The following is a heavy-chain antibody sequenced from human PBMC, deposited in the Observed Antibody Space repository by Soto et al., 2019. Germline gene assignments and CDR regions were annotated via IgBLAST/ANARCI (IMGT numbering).Heavy chain of an antibody. CDR2: TYHSGSA. J-gene: IGHJ4*02. CDR1: GTSISSSDY. Sequence: SETLSLTCTVSGTSISSSDYYWGWVRQPPGQGLEWIGETYHSGSANYTPSLKSRVTISVDKSKNHFSLKLSSVTAADTAVYYCARSEATVLDYWGQGTLVTVSS. CDR3: ARSEATVLDY. V-gene: IGHV4-39*07. D-gene: IGHD4-17*01.